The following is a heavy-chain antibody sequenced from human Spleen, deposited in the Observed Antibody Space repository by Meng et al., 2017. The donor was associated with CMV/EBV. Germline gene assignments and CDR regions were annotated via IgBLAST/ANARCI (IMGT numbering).Heavy chain of an antibody. Sequence: GESLKISCTTSGFTFSTYAVSWVRQAPGKGLEWVSGIIGSTGSKYYADSVKGRFTISRDNSKNTLYLHMNSLRGEDTAVYYCAKSVLNLNWFDLWGQGTLVTVSS. CDR3: AKSVLNLNWFDL. V-gene: IGHV3-23*01. CDR2: IIGSTGSK. J-gene: IGHJ5*02. CDR1: GFTFSTYA. D-gene: IGHD2/OR15-2a*01.